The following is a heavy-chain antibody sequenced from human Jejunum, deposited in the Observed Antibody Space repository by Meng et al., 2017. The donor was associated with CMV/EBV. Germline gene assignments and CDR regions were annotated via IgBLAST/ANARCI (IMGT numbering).Heavy chain of an antibody. J-gene: IGHJ4*02. Sequence: QVLLVESGGGVVQPGGSLGLSCAASGFTFSSSAMHWVRQFPGKGLEWVSFIAHDRSTKTYTDSVKGRFTISRDDSKNTVYLEMNSLRVEDTAVHYCVKDLFYSFDYWGQGSLVTVSS. CDR3: VKDLFYSFDY. CDR2: IAHDRSTK. V-gene: IGHV3-30*02. CDR1: GFTFSSSA. D-gene: IGHD4-11*01.